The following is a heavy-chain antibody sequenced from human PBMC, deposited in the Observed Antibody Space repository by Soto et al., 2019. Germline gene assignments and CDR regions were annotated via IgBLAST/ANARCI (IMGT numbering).Heavy chain of an antibody. V-gene: IGHV1-69*13. J-gene: IGHJ4*02. CDR2: IITIFGTA. D-gene: IGHD3-10*01. Sequence: GASVQVSCKASGGTFSSYAISWVRQAPGQGLEWMGGIITIFGTANYAQKFQGRVTITADESTSTAYMELSSLRSEDTAVYYCARGRSMAPFDYWGQGTLVTVSS. CDR3: ARGRSMAPFDY. CDR1: GGTFSSYA.